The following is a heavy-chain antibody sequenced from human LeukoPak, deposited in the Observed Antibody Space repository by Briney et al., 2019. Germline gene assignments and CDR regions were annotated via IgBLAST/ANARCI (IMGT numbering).Heavy chain of an antibody. J-gene: IGHJ4*02. CDR2: ISYDGSNK. D-gene: IGHD1-14*01. CDR1: GFTFSSYA. V-gene: IGHV3-30*04. Sequence: EGSLRLSCAASGFTFSSYAMHWVRQAPGKGLEWVAVISYDGSNKYYADSVKGRFTISRDNSKNTLYLQMNSLRAEDTAVYYCARVAPGLDYWGQGTLVTVSS. CDR3: ARVAPGLDY.